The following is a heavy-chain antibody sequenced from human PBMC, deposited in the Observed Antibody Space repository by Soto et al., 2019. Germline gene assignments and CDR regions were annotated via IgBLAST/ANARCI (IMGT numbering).Heavy chain of an antibody. V-gene: IGHV3-30*18. J-gene: IGHJ4*02. D-gene: IGHD5-18*01. CDR1: GFTFSSYG. CDR3: AKDRGYSYGLFDY. Sequence: QVQLVESGGGVVQPGRSLRLSCAASGFTFSSYGMHWVRQAPGKGLEWVAGISYDGSNKYYADSVKGRFTISRDNSKNTLYLQMNSLRAEDTAVYYCAKDRGYSYGLFDYWGQGTLVTVSS. CDR2: ISYDGSNK.